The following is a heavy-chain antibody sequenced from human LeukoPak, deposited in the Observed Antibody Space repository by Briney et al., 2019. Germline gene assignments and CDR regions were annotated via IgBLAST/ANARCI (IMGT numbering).Heavy chain of an antibody. CDR3: ARQGSGWYYFDY. V-gene: IGHV4-59*08. Sequence: SETLSLTCTVSGGSISSHYWSWIRQPPGKGLEWIGYIYYSGSTNYNPSLNSRATMSVDTSKHQFSQKLNFVTAADTAVYYCARQGSGWYYFDYWGQGTVVTVSS. CDR2: IYYSGST. J-gene: IGHJ4*02. CDR1: GGSISSHY. D-gene: IGHD6-13*01.